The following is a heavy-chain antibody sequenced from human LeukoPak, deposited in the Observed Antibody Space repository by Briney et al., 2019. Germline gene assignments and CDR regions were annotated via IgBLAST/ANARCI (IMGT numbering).Heavy chain of an antibody. Sequence: SETLSLTCTVSGGSISSSSYYWGWIRQPPGKGLEWIGSIYYSGSTYYNPSLKSRVTISVDTPKNQFSLKLSSVTPADTAVYYCARPHYYYSSGYYYPPPPRGWFDPWGQGALVTVSS. V-gene: IGHV4-39*01. CDR2: IYYSGST. J-gene: IGHJ5*02. D-gene: IGHD3-22*01. CDR1: GGSISSSSYY. CDR3: ARPHYYYSSGYYYPPPPRGWFDP.